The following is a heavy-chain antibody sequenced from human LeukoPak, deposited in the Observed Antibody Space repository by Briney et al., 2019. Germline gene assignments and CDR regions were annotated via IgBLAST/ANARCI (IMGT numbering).Heavy chain of an antibody. Sequence: SETLSLTCTVSGGSISSYYWSWIRQPPGKGLEWIGFIYYTGSTDYNPSLKSRVTISVDTSKNHFSLKLSSVTAADTAVYFCATSYSGNYNDAFDIWGQGTMVTVSS. V-gene: IGHV4-59*08. D-gene: IGHD1-26*01. J-gene: IGHJ3*02. CDR3: ATSYSGNYNDAFDI. CDR1: GGSISSYY. CDR2: IYYTGST.